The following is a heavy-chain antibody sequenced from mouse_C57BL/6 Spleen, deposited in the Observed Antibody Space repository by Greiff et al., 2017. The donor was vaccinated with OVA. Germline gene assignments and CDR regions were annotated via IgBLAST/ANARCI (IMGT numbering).Heavy chain of an antibody. V-gene: IGHV2-5*01. D-gene: IGHD2-5*01. Sequence: QVHVKQSGPGLVQPSQSLSITCTVSGFSLTSYGVHWVRQSPGKGLEWLGVIWRGGSTDYNAAFMSRLSITKDNSKSQVFFKMNSLQADDTAIYYCAKAYYSNYDGAMDYWGQGTSVTVSS. CDR2: IWRGGST. J-gene: IGHJ4*01. CDR3: AKAYYSNYDGAMDY. CDR1: GFSLTSYG.